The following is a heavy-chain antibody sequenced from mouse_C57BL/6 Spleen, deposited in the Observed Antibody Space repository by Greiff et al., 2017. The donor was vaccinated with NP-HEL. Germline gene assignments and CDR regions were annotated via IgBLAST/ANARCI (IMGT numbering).Heavy chain of an antibody. Sequence: VKLQQPGAELVKPGASVKLSCKASGYTFTSYWMHWVKQRPGQGLEWIGMIHPNSGSTNYNEKFKSKATLTVDKSSSTAYMQLSSLTSEDSAVYYCARSANWDEWFAYWGQGTLVTVSA. D-gene: IGHD4-1*01. V-gene: IGHV1-64*01. CDR1: GYTFTSYW. CDR2: IHPNSGST. J-gene: IGHJ3*01. CDR3: ARSANWDEWFAY.